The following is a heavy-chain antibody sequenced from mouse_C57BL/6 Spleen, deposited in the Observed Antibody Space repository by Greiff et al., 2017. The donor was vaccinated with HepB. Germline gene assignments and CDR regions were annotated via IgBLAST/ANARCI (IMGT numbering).Heavy chain of an antibody. J-gene: IGHJ3*01. CDR3: ARSGDSSGYGFAY. D-gene: IGHD3-2*02. CDR1: GYTFTDYY. CDR2: INPYNGGT. Sequence: VQLKQSGPVLVKPGASVKMSCKASGYTFTDYYMNWVKQSHGKSLEWIGVINPYNGGTSYNQKFKGKATLTVDKSSSTAYMELNSLTSEDSAVYYCARSGDSSGYGFAYWGQGTLVTVSA. V-gene: IGHV1-19*01.